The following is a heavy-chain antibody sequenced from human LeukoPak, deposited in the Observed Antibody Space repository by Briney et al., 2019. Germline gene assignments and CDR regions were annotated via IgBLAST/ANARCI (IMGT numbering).Heavy chain of an antibody. D-gene: IGHD5-18*01. CDR1: GFTFSSYA. Sequence: PGGSLRLSCSASGFTFSSYAMHWVRQAPGKGLEYVSAISSNGGSTYYADSVKGRFTISRDNSKNTLCLQMSSLRAEDTAVYYCVKDPTAMGGDYFDYWGQGTLVTVSS. J-gene: IGHJ4*02. V-gene: IGHV3-64D*06. CDR3: VKDPTAMGGDYFDY. CDR2: ISSNGGST.